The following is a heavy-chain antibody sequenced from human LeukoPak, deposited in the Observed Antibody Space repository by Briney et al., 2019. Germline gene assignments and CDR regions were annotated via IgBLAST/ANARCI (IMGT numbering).Heavy chain of an antibody. Sequence: PGGSLRLSCAASGFTFNTYNMIWVRQAPGKGLEWVSYINSRSSTIYYADSVKGRFTISRDNAKNSLYLQMNSLRDEDTAVYYCATSLPSSSGQLDYWGQGTLVTVSS. J-gene: IGHJ4*02. D-gene: IGHD6-19*01. CDR3: ATSLPSSSGQLDY. V-gene: IGHV3-48*02. CDR2: INSRSSTI. CDR1: GFTFNTYN.